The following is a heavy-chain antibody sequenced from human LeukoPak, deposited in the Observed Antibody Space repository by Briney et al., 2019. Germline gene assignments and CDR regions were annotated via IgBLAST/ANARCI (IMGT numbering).Heavy chain of an antibody. J-gene: IGHJ4*02. CDR1: GAAIRSDY. D-gene: IGHD4-11*01. CDR2: FYYGGST. V-gene: IGHV4-59*08. Sequence: SETLSLTCTVSGAAIRSDYWSGIRQPPGKGVEWIGDFYYGGSTNYNPSLKSRITMSADTSKNQFSLKLTSATAADTAMYYCATQGSNTYSPLEYWGQGSLVTVSS. CDR3: ATQGSNTYSPLEY.